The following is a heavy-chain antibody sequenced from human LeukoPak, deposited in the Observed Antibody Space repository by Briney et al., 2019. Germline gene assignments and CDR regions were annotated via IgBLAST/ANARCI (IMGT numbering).Heavy chain of an antibody. CDR1: GGSISSGSYY. CDR3: ARDRSIAVAGNYYYYMDV. J-gene: IGHJ6*03. Sequence: SQTLSLTCTVSGGSISSGSYYWSWIRQPAGKGLEWIGRIYASGSTNYNPSLESRVTISVDTSKNQFSLKLSSVTAADTAVYYCARDRSIAVAGNYYYYMDVWGKGTTVTVSS. V-gene: IGHV4-61*02. CDR2: IYASGST. D-gene: IGHD6-19*01.